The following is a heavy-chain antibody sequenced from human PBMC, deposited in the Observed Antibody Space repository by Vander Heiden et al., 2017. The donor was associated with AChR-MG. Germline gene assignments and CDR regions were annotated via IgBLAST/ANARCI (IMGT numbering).Heavy chain of an antibody. V-gene: IGHV4-34*01. CDR3: ARGNCRSPSCYAPYFDY. D-gene: IGHD2-2*01. CDR1: GGSFSGYY. J-gene: IGHJ4*02. Sequence: QVQLQQWGAGLLKPSETLPLTCAVYGGSFSGYYWSWIRQPPGKGLAWIGEIHHSGSTNYNPSLKSRVTISVDTSKNQFSLTLRSVTAAATAVYYCARGNCRSPSCYAPYFDYWGQGPLVTVSS. CDR2: IHHSGST.